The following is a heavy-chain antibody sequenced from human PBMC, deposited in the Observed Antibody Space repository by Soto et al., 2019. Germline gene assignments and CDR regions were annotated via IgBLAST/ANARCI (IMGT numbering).Heavy chain of an antibody. CDR1: GGSISSYY. V-gene: IGHV4-4*07. CDR2: IYTSGST. J-gene: IGHJ4*02. D-gene: IGHD2-2*01. Sequence: SETLSLTCTVSGGSISSYYWSWIRQPAGKGLELIGRIYTSGSTNYNPSLKSRVTMSVYTSKNQFSLKLSSVTAADTAVYYCARACSSTSCYDVFDYWGQGTLVTVSS. CDR3: ARACSSTSCYDVFDY.